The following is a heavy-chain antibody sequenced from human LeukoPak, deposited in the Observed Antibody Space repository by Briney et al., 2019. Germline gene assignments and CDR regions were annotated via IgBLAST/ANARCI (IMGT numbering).Heavy chain of an antibody. J-gene: IGHJ1*01. CDR2: IYSGGST. Sequence: GGSLRLSCAASGFTFSSYWMHWVRHAPGKGLEWVSVIYSGGSTYYADSVKGRFTISRDNSKNTLYLQMNSLRAEDTDVYYCARDPRRQWLYTFQHWGQGTLVTVSS. D-gene: IGHD6-19*01. CDR3: ARDPRRQWLYTFQH. CDR1: GFTFSSYW. V-gene: IGHV3-53*01.